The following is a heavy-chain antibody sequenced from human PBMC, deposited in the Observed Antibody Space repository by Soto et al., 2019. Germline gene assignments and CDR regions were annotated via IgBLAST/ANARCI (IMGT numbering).Heavy chain of an antibody. CDR3: ARDALMGIVVVEAATKAYDGKDV. CDR2: ISSSSSYI. Sequence: GSLRLSCAASGFTFSSYSMNWVRQAPGKGLEWVSSISSSSSYIYYADSVKGRFTISRDNAKNSLYLQMNSLRAEDTAVYYCARDALMGIVVVEAATKAYDGKDVWGQGTTITVSS. J-gene: IGHJ6*02. D-gene: IGHD2-15*01. V-gene: IGHV3-21*01. CDR1: GFTFSSYS.